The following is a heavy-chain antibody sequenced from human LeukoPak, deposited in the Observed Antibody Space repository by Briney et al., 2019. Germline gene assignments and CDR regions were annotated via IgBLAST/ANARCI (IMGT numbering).Heavy chain of an antibody. V-gene: IGHV3-72*01. D-gene: IGHD2-15*01. CDR1: GFTFNDHY. J-gene: IGHJ4*02. CDR2: TKNRANSYTT. CDR3: VASIVSPSNY. Sequence: HSGGSLRLSCATSGFTFNDHYLGWVRQAPGKGLEWVGRTKNRANSYTTEYAASVNGRFTISRDDSENSLRLQMNSLKTEDTAIYYCVASIVSPSNYWGQGTLVTVSS.